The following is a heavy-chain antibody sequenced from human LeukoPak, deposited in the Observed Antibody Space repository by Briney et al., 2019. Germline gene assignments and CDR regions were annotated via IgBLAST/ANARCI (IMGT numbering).Heavy chain of an antibody. CDR2: ISSKAYGGTT. CDR1: GFTFGDYA. V-gene: IGHV3-49*03. J-gene: IGHJ4*02. D-gene: IGHD3-10*01. Sequence: PGGSLRLSCTASGFTFGDYAMSWFRQAPGKGLEWVGFISSKAYGGTTEYAASVKGRFTVSRDDSKSIAYLQMNSLKTEDTAVYYCTRGGWFGELGDFDYWGQGTLVTVSS. CDR3: TRGGWFGELGDFDY.